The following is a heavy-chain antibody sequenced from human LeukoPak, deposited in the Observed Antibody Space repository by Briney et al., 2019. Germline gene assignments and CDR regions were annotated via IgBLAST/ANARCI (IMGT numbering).Heavy chain of an antibody. D-gene: IGHD5-18*01. CDR3: AREGDTAMDTNWFDP. V-gene: IGHV1-2*02. CDR2: LNPNSGGT. Sequence: ASVKVSCKTSGYTFTDCYIHWVRQAPGQGLEWVGWLNPNSGGTKYAQNFQGRVTMTRDPSISTGYMELSRLRSDDTAVYYCAREGDTAMDTNWFDPWGQGTLVTVSS. J-gene: IGHJ5*02. CDR1: GYTFTDCY.